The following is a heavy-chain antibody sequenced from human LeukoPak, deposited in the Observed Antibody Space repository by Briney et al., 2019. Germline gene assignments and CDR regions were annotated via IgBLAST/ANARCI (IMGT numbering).Heavy chain of an antibody. CDR2: IYYSGTT. D-gene: IGHD4-17*01. J-gene: IGHJ4*02. Sequence: SETLSLTCTVSGGSVSSGSYYWSWIRQPPGKGLEWIGHIYYSGTTNYNPSLKSRVTISEDTSKNQFSLKLSSVTAADTAVYYCARASGFGDYGYWGQRTMVTVSS. CDR1: GGSVSSGSYY. CDR3: ARASGFGDYGY. V-gene: IGHV4-61*01.